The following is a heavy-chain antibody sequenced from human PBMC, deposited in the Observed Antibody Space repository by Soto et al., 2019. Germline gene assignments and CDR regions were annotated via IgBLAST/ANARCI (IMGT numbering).Heavy chain of an antibody. CDR2: ISYDGNNK. D-gene: IGHD1-1*01. V-gene: IGHV3-30*18. CDR3: AKSVYNWNDGFFDY. J-gene: IGHJ4*02. Sequence: QVQLVESGGGVVQPGRSLRLSCAASGFTFSSYGMHWVRQAPGKGLEWVAVISYDGNNKYYADSVKGRFTISSDNSKNTLYLQMNSLRAEDTAVYYCAKSVYNWNDGFFDYWGQGTLVTVSS. CDR1: GFTFSSYG.